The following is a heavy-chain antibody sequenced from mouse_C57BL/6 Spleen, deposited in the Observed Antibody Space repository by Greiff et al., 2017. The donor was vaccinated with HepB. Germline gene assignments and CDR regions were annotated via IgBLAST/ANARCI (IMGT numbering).Heavy chain of an antibody. D-gene: IGHD1-1*01. CDR1: GYTFTSYW. CDR2: IDPSDSYT. CDR3: ARNYGSSHWYFDV. V-gene: IGHV1-50*01. J-gene: IGHJ1*03. Sequence: QVQLQQPGAELVKPGASVKLSCKASGYTFTSYWMQWVKQRPGQGLEWIGEIDPSDSYTNYNQKFKGKATLTVDTSSSTAYMQLSSLTSEDSAVYYCARNYGSSHWYFDVWGTGTTVKVSS.